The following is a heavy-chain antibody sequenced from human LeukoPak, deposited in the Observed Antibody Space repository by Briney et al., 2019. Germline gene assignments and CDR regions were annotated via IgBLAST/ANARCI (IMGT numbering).Heavy chain of an antibody. CDR3: ARSRAVAGTSYFDY. J-gene: IGHJ4*02. CDR1: GYTFTSDG. CDR2: ISAYNGNT. D-gene: IGHD6-19*01. Sequence: GASVKVSCKXSGYTFTSDGISWVRQAPGQGLEWMGWISAYNGNTNYAQKLQGRVTMTTDTSTSTAYMELRSLRSDDTAVYYCARSRAVAGTSYFDYWGQGTLVTVSS. V-gene: IGHV1-18*01.